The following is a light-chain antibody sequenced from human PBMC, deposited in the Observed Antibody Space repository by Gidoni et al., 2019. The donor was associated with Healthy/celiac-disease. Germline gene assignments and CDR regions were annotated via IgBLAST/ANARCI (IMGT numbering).Light chain of an antibody. CDR2: GKN. CDR1: SLRSYY. V-gene: IGLV3-19*01. CDR3: NSRDSSGNHLV. Sequence: FDLTKDLLLLWALGQTVRITCQGDSLRSYYASWYQQKPGQAPVLVIYGKNNRPSGIPDRFSGSSSGNTASLTITGAQAEDEADYYCNSRDSSGNHLVFGGGTKLTVL. J-gene: IGLJ3*02.